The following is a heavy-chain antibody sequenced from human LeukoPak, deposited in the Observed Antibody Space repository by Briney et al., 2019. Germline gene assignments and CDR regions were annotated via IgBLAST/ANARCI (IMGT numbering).Heavy chain of an antibody. J-gene: IGHJ4*02. CDR2: ITWNRDNI. Sequence: GGSLRLSCAASGFTFDDYAMHWVRQAPGKGLEWVSGITWNRDNIGYGDSVKGRFTISRDNSKNTLYLQMNSLRAEDTAVYYCAREGGDIVVVPPFDYWGQGTLVTVSS. CDR3: AREGGDIVVVPPFDY. D-gene: IGHD2-2*01. V-gene: IGHV3-9*01. CDR1: GFTFDDYA.